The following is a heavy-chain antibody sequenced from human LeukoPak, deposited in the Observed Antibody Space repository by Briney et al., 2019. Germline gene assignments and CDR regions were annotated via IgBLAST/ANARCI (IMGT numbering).Heavy chain of an antibody. CDR3: ARGGTLGYSYGPFYFDY. CDR1: GYTFTSYY. CDR2: INPSGGST. V-gene: IGHV1-46*01. Sequence: ASVKVSCKASGYTFTSYYMHWVRQAPGQGLEWMGIINPSGGSTSYAQKFQGRVTMTRDMSTSTVYMELSSLRSEDTAVYYCARGGTLGYSYGPFYFDYWGQGTLVTVSS. D-gene: IGHD5-18*01. J-gene: IGHJ4*02.